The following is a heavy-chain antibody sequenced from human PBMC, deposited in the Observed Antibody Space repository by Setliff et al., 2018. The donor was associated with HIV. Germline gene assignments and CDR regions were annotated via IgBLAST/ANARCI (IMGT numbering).Heavy chain of an antibody. CDR1: GYTFTSYY. CDR2: INPSGGSS. CDR3: ARDRVRITSFGVIIPGSNALDV. D-gene: IGHD3-3*01. J-gene: IGHJ6*02. Sequence: GASVKVSCKASGYTFTSYYMNWVRQAPGQGLEWMGIINPSGGSSTYAQKFQGRVAMTRDTSTSTVYMELSSLRSEDTAVYYCARDRVRITSFGVIIPGSNALDVWGQGTTVTVSS. V-gene: IGHV1-46*01.